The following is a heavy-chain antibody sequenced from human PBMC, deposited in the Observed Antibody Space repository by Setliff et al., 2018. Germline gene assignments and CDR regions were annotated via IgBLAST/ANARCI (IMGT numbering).Heavy chain of an antibody. CDR2: ISHSGST. CDR1: GGSFSGYH. V-gene: IGHV4-34*01. CDR3: ARETTMTYYFYYMDV. Sequence: PSETLSLTCAVYGGSFSGYHWSWIRQPPGKGLEWIGEISHSGSTDYNPSLKTRVTISVDTSKNQFSLTLSSVTAADTAVYYCARETTMTYYFYYMDVWGKGTTVTVSS. D-gene: IGHD4-17*01. J-gene: IGHJ6*03.